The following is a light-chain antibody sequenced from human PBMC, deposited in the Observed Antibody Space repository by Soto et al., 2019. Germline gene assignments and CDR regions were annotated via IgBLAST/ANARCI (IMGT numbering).Light chain of an antibody. V-gene: IGLV2-11*01. CDR1: SNNY. CDR3: CSYSGTYTEVV. CDR2: DVT. Sequence: QSALTQPRSVSGSPGQSVTISCTGISNNYVSWYQQHPGKVPKVIVYDVTLRPSGVSDRFSGSRSGNTASLAISGLRAEDEADYYCCSYSGTYTEVVFDGGTKVTVL. J-gene: IGLJ2*01.